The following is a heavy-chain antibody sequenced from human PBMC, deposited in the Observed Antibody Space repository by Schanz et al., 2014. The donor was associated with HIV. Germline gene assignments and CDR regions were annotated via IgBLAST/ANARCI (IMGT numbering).Heavy chain of an antibody. V-gene: IGHV1-69*06. CDR2: FITIFRTA. Sequence: QVQLVQSGAEVRKPGSSVKVSCKASGGTFGSYAISWVRQAPGQGLEWMGGFITIFRTANYAQKFQGRVTITADKSTSTAYMELSSLRSEDTAVYYCARDLSSVGSGWYGKWFDPWGQGTLVTVSS. D-gene: IGHD6-19*01. CDR3: ARDLSSVGSGWYGKWFDP. CDR1: GGTFGSYA. J-gene: IGHJ5*02.